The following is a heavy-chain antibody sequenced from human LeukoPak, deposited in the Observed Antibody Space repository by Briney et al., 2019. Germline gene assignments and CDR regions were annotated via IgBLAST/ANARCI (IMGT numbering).Heavy chain of an antibody. Sequence: SETLSLTCALYGGSFSGFYWSWIREPPGKGLEWIGEINHSGSTNYNPSLKSRVTISVDTSKNQFSLKLSSVTAADTAVYYCARGPSLVVPAAIVGETFDYWGQGTLVTVSS. J-gene: IGHJ4*02. CDR1: GGSFSGFY. D-gene: IGHD2-2*01. CDR2: INHSGST. V-gene: IGHV4-34*01. CDR3: ARGPSLVVPAAIVGETFDY.